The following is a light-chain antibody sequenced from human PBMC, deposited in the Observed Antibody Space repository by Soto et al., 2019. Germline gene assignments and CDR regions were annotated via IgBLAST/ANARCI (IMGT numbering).Light chain of an antibody. CDR2: ANS. V-gene: IGLV1-40*01. Sequence: QSVLTQPPSVSGAPGQRVTISCTGSSSNIGAGYDIHWYQQLPGTAPKLLIYANSNRPSGVPDRFSASKSGTSASLAITGLQAEDEADYYCQSYDNSLSGSDVFGSGTQLTVL. CDR1: SSNIGAGYD. CDR3: QSYDNSLSGSDV. J-gene: IGLJ7*01.